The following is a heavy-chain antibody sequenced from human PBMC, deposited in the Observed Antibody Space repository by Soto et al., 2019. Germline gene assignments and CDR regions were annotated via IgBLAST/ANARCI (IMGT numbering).Heavy chain of an antibody. CDR3: AHSREDSSSWYYFDY. CDR1: GFSLSTSGVG. CDR2: IYWDDDK. D-gene: IGHD6-13*01. V-gene: IGHV2-5*02. Sequence: GSGPTLVNPTQTLTLTCTFSGFSLSTSGVGVGWIRQPPGKALEWLALIYWDDDKRYSPSLKSRLTITKDTSKNQVVLTMTNMDPVDTATYYCAHSREDSSSWYYFDYWGQGTLVTVSS. J-gene: IGHJ4*02.